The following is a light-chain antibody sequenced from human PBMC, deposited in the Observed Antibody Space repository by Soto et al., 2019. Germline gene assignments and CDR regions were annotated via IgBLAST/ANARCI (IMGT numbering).Light chain of an antibody. J-gene: IGLJ2*01. CDR1: DSKY. V-gene: IGLV2-8*01. CDR3: TSYAGNNNLV. CDR2: EVV. Sequence: QSVLTQPPSASGSPGQSVTISCTGTDSKYVSWYQQHPGKAPKLLIYEVVKRPSGGPDRFSGSKAGNPASLTVSGLQAEDEADYHCTSYAGNNNLVFGGGTKLTVL.